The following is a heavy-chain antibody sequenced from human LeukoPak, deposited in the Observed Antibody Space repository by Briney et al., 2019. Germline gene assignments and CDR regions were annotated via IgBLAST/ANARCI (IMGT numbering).Heavy chain of an antibody. CDR2: ISTYNDNT. V-gene: IGHV1-18*01. Sequence: ASVKVSCKASGYTFTSYGINWVRQAPGQGLEWMGWISTYNDNTNYAQKLQGRVTMTTDTSTSTAYMELRSLRSDDTAVYYCARDRLLWFGELSPAYYFDYWGQGTLVTVSS. J-gene: IGHJ4*02. CDR1: GYTFTSYG. D-gene: IGHD3-10*01. CDR3: ARDRLLWFGELSPAYYFDY.